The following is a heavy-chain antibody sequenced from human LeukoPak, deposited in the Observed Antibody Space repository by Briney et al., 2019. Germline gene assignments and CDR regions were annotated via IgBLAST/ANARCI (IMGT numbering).Heavy chain of an antibody. V-gene: IGHV3-23*05. CDR3: ARCTASCYANAFAV. D-gene: IGHD2-2*01. J-gene: IGHJ3*01. Sequence: GGSLRLSCAASGFAFSNLAMGWVRQAPGKGLEWVSVISDSGTITYYADSVKGRFTISRDNSKNTLFLQMNSLRPEDTAVYYCARCTASCYANAFAVWGQGTLLTVSS. CDR1: GFAFSNLA. CDR2: ISDSGTIT.